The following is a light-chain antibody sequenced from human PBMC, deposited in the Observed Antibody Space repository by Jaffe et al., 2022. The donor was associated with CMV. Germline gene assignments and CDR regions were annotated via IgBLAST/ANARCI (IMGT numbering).Light chain of an antibody. Sequence: QSALTQPASVSGSPGQSITISCTGTSSDIGRYNYVSWYQQHPGKAPKFIIYDVSNRPSGVSNRFSGSKSGNTASLTISGLQAEDEADYYCSSYTSSSRVVFGGGTKLTVL. V-gene: IGLV2-14*03. CDR3: SSYTSSSRVV. CDR2: DVS. J-gene: IGLJ2*01. CDR1: SSDIGRYNY.